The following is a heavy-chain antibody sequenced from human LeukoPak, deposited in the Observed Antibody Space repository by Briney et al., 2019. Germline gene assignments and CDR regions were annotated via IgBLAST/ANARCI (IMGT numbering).Heavy chain of an antibody. CDR3: ARDLEGPFDY. CDR1: GFTFSSYA. CDR2: ISSNGGST. V-gene: IGHV3-64*01. Sequence: QPGGSLRLSCAASGFTFSSYAMHWVRQAPGKGLEYVSAISSNGGSTYYANSVKGRFTISRDNSKNTLYLQMNSLRAEDTAVYYCARDLEGPFDYWGQGTLVTVSS. J-gene: IGHJ4*02.